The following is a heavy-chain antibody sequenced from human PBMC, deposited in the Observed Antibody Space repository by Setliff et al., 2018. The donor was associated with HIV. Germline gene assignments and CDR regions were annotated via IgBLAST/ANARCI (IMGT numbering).Heavy chain of an antibody. CDR2: VFHTGIT. Sequence: PSETLSLTCTVSGDSITSNSHYWGWIRQHPGKGLEWIGYVFHTGITYQNPSLESRLSMSVDTSQNRFSLRLTSVTAADTAVYYCARVADYDLTGYYFFDYWGRGTLVTVS. V-gene: IGHV4-31*03. CDR3: ARVADYDLTGYYFFDY. CDR1: GDSITSNSHY. D-gene: IGHD3-9*01. J-gene: IGHJ4*02.